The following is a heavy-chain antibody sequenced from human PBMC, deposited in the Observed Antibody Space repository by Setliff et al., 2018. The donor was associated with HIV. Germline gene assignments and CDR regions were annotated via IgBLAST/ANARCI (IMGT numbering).Heavy chain of an antibody. CDR2: ISVYNGHT. V-gene: IGHV1-18*01. CDR1: GYSFTNLG. J-gene: IGHJ4*02. CDR3: ARAYDVLTGYFDY. Sequence: ALVKVSCKASGYSFTNLGLNWVRQAPGQGLEWMGWISVYNGHTNFAQKLQDRVTMTTDTSTSTAYMELRSLRSDDTAVYYCARAYDVLTGYFDYWGQGTLVTVST. D-gene: IGHD3-9*01.